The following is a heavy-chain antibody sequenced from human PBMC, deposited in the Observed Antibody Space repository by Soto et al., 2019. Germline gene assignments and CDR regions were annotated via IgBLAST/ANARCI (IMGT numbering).Heavy chain of an antibody. CDR2: INHSGST. D-gene: IGHD2-2*01. CDR3: ASLSEYCSSTSCFRADY. J-gene: IGHJ4*02. V-gene: IGHV4-34*01. Sequence: LEILSLTCAVYGGSFSGYYWSWIRQPPGKGLEWIGEINHSGSTNYNPSLKSRVTISVDTSKNQFSLKLSSVTAADTAVYYCASLSEYCSSTSCFRADYWGQGTLVTVSS. CDR1: GGSFSGYY.